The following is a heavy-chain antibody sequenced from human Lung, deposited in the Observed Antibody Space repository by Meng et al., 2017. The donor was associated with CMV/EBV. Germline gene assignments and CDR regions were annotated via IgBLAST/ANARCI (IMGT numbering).Heavy chain of an antibody. Sequence: ESLKISCAASGFTFSSYSMNWVRQAPGKGLEWVSSISSSSSYIYYADSVKGRFTIFRDNAKNSLYLQMNSLRAEDTAVYYCAPWIVSSSSGEGYWGQGTXVTVSS. D-gene: IGHD6-6*01. CDR2: ISSSSSYI. CDR1: GFTFSSYS. CDR3: APWIVSSSSGEGY. J-gene: IGHJ4*02. V-gene: IGHV3-21*01.